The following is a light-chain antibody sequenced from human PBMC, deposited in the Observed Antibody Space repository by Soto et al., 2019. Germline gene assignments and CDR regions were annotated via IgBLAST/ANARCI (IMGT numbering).Light chain of an antibody. CDR3: QQYNGFSRT. V-gene: IGKV1-5*01. J-gene: IGKJ1*01. Sequence: GDRVTITWRASQSISDSLAWYQQKPGKAPDLLISDVSKLERGVASRFSGSGSGTEFTLTISSMQPDDLATYYCQQYNGFSRTFGQGTKVDIK. CDR1: QSISDS. CDR2: DVS.